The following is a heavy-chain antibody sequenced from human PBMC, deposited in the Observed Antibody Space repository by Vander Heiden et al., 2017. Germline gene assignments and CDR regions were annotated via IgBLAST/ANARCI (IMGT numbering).Heavy chain of an antibody. V-gene: IGHV1-8*01. CDR1: GYTFTSYD. J-gene: IGHJ3*02. CDR2: MNPNSGKP. Sequence: QVQLVQSGAEVKKPGASVKVSCKASGYTFTSYDINWVRQATGQGLGWMGWMNPNSGKPGYAQKFQGRVTMTRNTSISTAYMELSSLRSEDTAVYYCARGWSRFTMIKRTFDIWCPGTMVTVSS. D-gene: IGHD3-22*01. CDR3: ARGWSRFTMIKRTFDI.